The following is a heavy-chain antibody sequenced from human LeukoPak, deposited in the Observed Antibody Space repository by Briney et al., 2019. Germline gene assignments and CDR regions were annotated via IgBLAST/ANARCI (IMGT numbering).Heavy chain of an antibody. CDR2: MNPNSGNT. CDR1: GYTFTCYD. V-gene: IGHV1-8*01. J-gene: IGHJ4*02. Sequence: ASVKVSCKASGYTFTCYDINWVRQATGQGLEWMGWMNPNSGNTGYAQKFQGRVTMTRNTSISTAYMELSSLRSEDTAVYYCARPIATYYGSGSYLPNPMDYWGQGTLVTVSS. D-gene: IGHD3-10*01. CDR3: ARPIATYYGSGSYLPNPMDY.